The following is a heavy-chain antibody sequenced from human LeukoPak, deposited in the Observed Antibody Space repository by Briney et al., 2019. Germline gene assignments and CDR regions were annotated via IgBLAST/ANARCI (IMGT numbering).Heavy chain of an antibody. CDR3: ARSCSGGSCYAIRGAQH. CDR2: INHSGST. Sequence: PSETLSLTCAVYGGSFSGYYWSWIRQPPGKGLEWIGGINHSGSTNYNPSLKSRVTISVDTSKNQFSLKLSSVTAADTAVYYCARSCSGGSCYAIRGAQHWGQGTLVTVSS. D-gene: IGHD2-15*01. CDR1: GGSFSGYY. J-gene: IGHJ1*01. V-gene: IGHV4-34*01.